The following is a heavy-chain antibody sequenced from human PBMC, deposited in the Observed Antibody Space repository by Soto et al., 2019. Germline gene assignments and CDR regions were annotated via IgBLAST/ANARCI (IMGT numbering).Heavy chain of an antibody. CDR3: ARYSTSWLVGGWFDP. V-gene: IGHV3-11*06. D-gene: IGHD2-2*01. CDR1: RFTFSDYY. Sequence: QVQLVESGGGLVKPGGSLRLSCAASRFTFSDYYMSWIRQAPGKGLEWVSYISSSSSYTNYADSVKGRFTISRDNAKNSLYLQMNSLRAEDTAVYYCARYSTSWLVGGWFDPWGQGTLVTVSS. CDR2: ISSSSSYT. J-gene: IGHJ5*02.